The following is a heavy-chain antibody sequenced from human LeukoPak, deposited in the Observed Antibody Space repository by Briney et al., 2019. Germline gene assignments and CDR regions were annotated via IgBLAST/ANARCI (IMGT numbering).Heavy chain of an antibody. V-gene: IGHV3-48*03. D-gene: IGHD1-26*01. CDR2: ISSSGSTI. J-gene: IGHJ4*02. CDR3: AREYNLNQWEQGPFDY. Sequence: PGGSLRLSCAASGFTFSSYEMNWVRQAPGKGLEWVSYISSSGSTIYYADSVKGRFTISRDNAKNSLYLQMNSLRAEDTAVYYCAREYNLNQWEQGPFDYWGQGILVTVSS. CDR1: GFTFSSYE.